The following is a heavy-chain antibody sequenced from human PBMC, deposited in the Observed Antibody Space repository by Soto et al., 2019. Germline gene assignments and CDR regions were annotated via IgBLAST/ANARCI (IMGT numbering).Heavy chain of an antibody. Sequence: QVQLQESGPGLVKPSQTLSLTCTVSGGSISSGGYYWSWIRQHPGKGLEWIGYIYYSGSTYYNPSLTSRVTISVDTSKNQFSLKLSSVTAADTAVYYCAREVLSNPNWFDPWGQGTLVTVSS. J-gene: IGHJ5*02. CDR1: GGSISSGGYY. CDR3: AREVLSNPNWFDP. V-gene: IGHV4-31*03. CDR2: IYYSGST. D-gene: IGHD4-4*01.